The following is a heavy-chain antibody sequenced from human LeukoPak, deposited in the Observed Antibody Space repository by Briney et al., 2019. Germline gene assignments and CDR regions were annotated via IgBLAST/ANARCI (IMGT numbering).Heavy chain of an antibody. D-gene: IGHD3-10*01. Sequence: GASVKVSCKASGYTFTSYGISWVRQAPGQGLEWMGWISAYNGNTNYAQKFQGRVTMTRNTSISTAYMELSSLRSEDTAVYYCARALSITMVRGAARRNYYFDYWGQGTLVTVSS. CDR1: GYTFTSYG. CDR2: ISAYNGNT. CDR3: ARALSITMVRGAARRNYYFDY. J-gene: IGHJ4*02. V-gene: IGHV1-18*01.